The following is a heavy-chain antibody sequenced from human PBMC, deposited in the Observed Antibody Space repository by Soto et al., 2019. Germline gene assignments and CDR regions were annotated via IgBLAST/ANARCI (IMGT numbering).Heavy chain of an antibody. V-gene: IGHV3-23*01. Sequence: EVQLLESGGGLVQPGGSLRLSCAASGFTFSSYAMSWVRQAPGKGLEWVSAISGSGGSTYYADSVKGRFTISRDNSKNTLYLQMNSLRAEDTAVYYFAKTVYYDFWSGPSRVDYWGQGTLVTVSS. CDR2: ISGSGGST. CDR1: GFTFSSYA. CDR3: AKTVYYDFWSGPSRVDY. J-gene: IGHJ4*02. D-gene: IGHD3-3*01.